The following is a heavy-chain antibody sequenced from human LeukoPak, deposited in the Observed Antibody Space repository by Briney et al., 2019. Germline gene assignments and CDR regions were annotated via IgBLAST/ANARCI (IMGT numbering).Heavy chain of an antibody. V-gene: IGHV4-39*01. CDR3: ARREGYPYYFDY. D-gene: IGHD3-16*02. CDR1: GGSISSSSYY. J-gene: IGHJ4*02. CDR2: IYYSGST. Sequence: SETLSLTCTVSGGSISSSSYYWGGIPQPPGKGLDWIGSIYYSGSTYYNPSLKSRVTISVDTSKNQFSLKLSSVTAADTAVYYCARREGYPYYFDYWGQGTLVTVSS.